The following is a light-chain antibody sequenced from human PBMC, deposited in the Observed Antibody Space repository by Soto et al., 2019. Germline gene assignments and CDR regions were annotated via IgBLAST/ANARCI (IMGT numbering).Light chain of an antibody. V-gene: IGKV1-27*01. CDR3: QKYKSASWT. CDR1: QGISNY. CDR2: AAS. Sequence: DLPMTQSPSSLSASVGDRVTITCRASQGISNYLAWYQQKPGKVPKLLIYAASTLQSGVPSRFSGSGSGTDFTLTISSLQPEDVATYYCQKYKSASWTFGQGTKVEIK. J-gene: IGKJ1*01.